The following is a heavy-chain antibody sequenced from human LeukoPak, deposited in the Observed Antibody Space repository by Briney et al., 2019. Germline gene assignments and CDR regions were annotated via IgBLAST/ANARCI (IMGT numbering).Heavy chain of an antibody. J-gene: IGHJ4*02. Sequence: GGSLRLSCAASGFTFSSYNMNWVRQAPGKGLDWVSYISASRNSISYADSVKGRFTISRDNAKNSLYLQMNSLRAEDTAVYYCARDKPDYGDLDYWGQGALVTVSS. V-gene: IGHV3-48*01. CDR3: ARDKPDYGDLDY. D-gene: IGHD4-17*01. CDR1: GFTFSSYN. CDR2: ISASRNSI.